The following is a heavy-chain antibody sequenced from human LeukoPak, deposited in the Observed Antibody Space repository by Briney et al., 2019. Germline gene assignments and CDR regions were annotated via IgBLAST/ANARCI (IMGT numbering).Heavy chain of an antibody. Sequence: GRSLRLSCAASGFTFSSYSMNWVRQAPGKGLEWVSSISSSSSYIYYADSVKGRFTISRDNAKNSLYLQMNSLRAEDTAVYYCARDTPEPGLYAFDIWGQGTMVTVSS. CDR3: ARDTPEPGLYAFDI. D-gene: IGHD1-14*01. J-gene: IGHJ3*02. V-gene: IGHV3-21*01. CDR2: ISSSSSYI. CDR1: GFTFSSYS.